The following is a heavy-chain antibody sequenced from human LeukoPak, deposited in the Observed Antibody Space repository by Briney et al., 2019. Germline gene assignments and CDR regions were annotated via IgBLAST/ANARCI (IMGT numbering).Heavy chain of an antibody. V-gene: IGHV1-18*01. CDR1: GYTFTSYG. Sequence: ASVKVSCKASGYTFTSYGISWVRQAPGQGLEWMGWISAYNGNTKYSQKFQGRVTITRDTSASTAYMELSSLRSEDTAVYYCARVSGSYSWPLFDYWGQGTLVTVSS. CDR3: ARVSGSYSWPLFDY. J-gene: IGHJ4*02. D-gene: IGHD1-26*01. CDR2: ISAYNGNT.